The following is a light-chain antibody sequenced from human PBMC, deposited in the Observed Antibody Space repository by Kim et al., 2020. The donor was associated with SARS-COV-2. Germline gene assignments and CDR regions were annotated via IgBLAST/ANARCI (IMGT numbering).Light chain of an antibody. V-gene: IGKV3-20*01. CDR1: HSVSSSY. CDR2: SAS. Sequence: EIVLTQSPVTVSLSPGDRASLSCRASHSVSSSYLAWYQQKPGQAPRLLIYSASSRATGIPDRFSGSGSRTDFTLTISRLEPEDVAVYYCQQYGSSPLTFGGGTKVDIK. CDR3: QQYGSSPLT. J-gene: IGKJ4*01.